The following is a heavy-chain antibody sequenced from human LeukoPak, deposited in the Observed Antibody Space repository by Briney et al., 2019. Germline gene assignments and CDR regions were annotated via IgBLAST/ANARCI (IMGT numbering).Heavy chain of an antibody. CDR1: GFTFSSYE. CDR2: ITSSGNTM. CDR3: AKNGGPHGTDV. Sequence: GGSLRLSCAASGFTFSSYEMNWVRQAPGKGLEWVSFITSSGNTMYYADSVKGRFTISRDNAKNSLYLQMNSLRADDTAVYYCAKNGGPHGTDVWGQGTTVTVSS. D-gene: IGHD3-10*01. V-gene: IGHV3-48*03. J-gene: IGHJ6*02.